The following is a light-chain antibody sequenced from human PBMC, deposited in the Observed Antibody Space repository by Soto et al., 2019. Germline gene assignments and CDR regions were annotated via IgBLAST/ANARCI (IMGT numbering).Light chain of an antibody. CDR2: SYN. CDR1: SSNIGRKS. CDR3: SSFAGSPVV. V-gene: IGLV1-44*01. J-gene: IGLJ2*01. Sequence: QSVLTQPPSASGTPGQRITISCSGSSSNIGRKSVNWYQQLPGTAPKLLIYSYNQRPSGVPDRFSGSKSGNTASLTVSGLQAEDEADYYCSSFAGSPVVFGGGTKLTVL.